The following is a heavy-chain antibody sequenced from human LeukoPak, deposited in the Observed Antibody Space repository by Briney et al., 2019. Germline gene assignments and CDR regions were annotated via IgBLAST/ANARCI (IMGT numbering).Heavy chain of an antibody. CDR2: MNPNSGNT. Sequence: GASVKVSCKASGYIFINYGISWVRQATGQGLEWMGWMNPNSGNTGYAQKFQGRVTITRNTSISTAYMELSSLRSEDTAVYYCARVGYDFWSGYYTGYYYYYMDAWGKGTTVTVSS. V-gene: IGHV1-8*03. CDR3: ARVGYDFWSGYYTGYYYYYMDA. D-gene: IGHD3-3*01. CDR1: GYIFINYG. J-gene: IGHJ6*03.